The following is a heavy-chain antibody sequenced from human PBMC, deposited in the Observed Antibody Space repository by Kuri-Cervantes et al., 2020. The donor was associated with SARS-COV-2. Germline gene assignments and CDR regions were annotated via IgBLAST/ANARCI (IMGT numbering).Heavy chain of an antibody. V-gene: IGHV3-48*03. D-gene: IGHD3-3*01. CDR1: GFTFSSYE. CDR3: ARGYDFWSGYFFGMDV. Sequence: GGSLRLSCAASGFTFSSYEMNWVRQAPGKGLEWVSYISSSSSTIYYADSVKGRFTISRDNAKNSLYLQMDSLRAEDTAVYYCARGYDFWSGYFFGMDVWGQGTTVTVSS. CDR2: ISSSSSTI. J-gene: IGHJ6*02.